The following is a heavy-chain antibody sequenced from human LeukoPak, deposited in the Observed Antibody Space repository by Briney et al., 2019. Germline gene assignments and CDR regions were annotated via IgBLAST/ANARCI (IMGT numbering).Heavy chain of an antibody. Sequence: PGGSLRLSCAASGFTFSSYTMNWVRQAPGKGLEWVSYISSSSSTIYYADSVKGRFTISRDNAKNSLYLQMNSLRAEDTAVYYCAKAIEGIAVAVVDYWGQGTLVTVPS. CDR1: GFTFSSYT. J-gene: IGHJ4*02. V-gene: IGHV3-48*01. CDR3: AKAIEGIAVAVVDY. CDR2: ISSSSSTI. D-gene: IGHD6-19*01.